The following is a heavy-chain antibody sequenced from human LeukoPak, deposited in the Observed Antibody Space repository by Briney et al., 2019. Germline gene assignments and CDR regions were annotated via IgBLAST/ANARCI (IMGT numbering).Heavy chain of an antibody. CDR3: AREYWSVIVY. CDR2: IYHSGSN. CDR1: GSSIGSGYY. V-gene: IGHV4-38-2*02. D-gene: IGHD2-8*02. Sequence: SHTLSLTRTVAGSSIGSGYYWAWIRQPPVKRLEWIGSIYHSGSNDYNPSLKSPVTIAVDTSKNQFSLKLISLTAADTSVYYCAREYWSVIVYWSQGTLVTVPS. J-gene: IGHJ4*02.